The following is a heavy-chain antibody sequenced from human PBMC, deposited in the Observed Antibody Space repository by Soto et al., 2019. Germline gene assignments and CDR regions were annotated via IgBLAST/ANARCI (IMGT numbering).Heavy chain of an antibody. D-gene: IGHD3-22*01. J-gene: IGHJ4*02. V-gene: IGHV3-33*01. CDR1: GFTFSSYG. CDR3: ARDRYYDSSGTPSRYFDY. CDR2: IWYDGINK. Sequence: GGSLRLSCAASGFTFSSYGMDWVRQAPGKGLEWVAVIWYDGINKYYADSVKGRFTISRDNSKNTLYLQMNSLRAEDTAVYYCARDRYYDSSGTPSRYFDYWGQGTLVTVSS.